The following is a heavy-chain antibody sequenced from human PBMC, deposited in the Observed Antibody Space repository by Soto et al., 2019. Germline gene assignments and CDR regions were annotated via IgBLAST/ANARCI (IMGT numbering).Heavy chain of an antibody. CDR1: GFTFSSYG. Sequence: ESGGGVVQPGRSLTLSCAASGFTFSSYGMHWVRQAPGKGLEWVAVISYDGSNKYYADSVKGRFTISRDNSKNTLYLEMNSLRAEDTAVYYCAKDIRGGDFDYWGQGTLVTVSS. V-gene: IGHV3-30*18. J-gene: IGHJ4*02. D-gene: IGHD3-3*02. CDR2: ISYDGSNK. CDR3: AKDIRGGDFDY.